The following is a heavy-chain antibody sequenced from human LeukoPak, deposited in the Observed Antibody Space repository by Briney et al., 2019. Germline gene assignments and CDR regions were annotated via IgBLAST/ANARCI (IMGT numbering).Heavy chain of an antibody. Sequence: PGGSLRLSCATSGFVFSNYAMSWVRQAPGKGLEWVSYISSSGNTIYYADSVKGRFTISRDNAKNSLYLQMNSLRAEDTAVYYCARRAQQPVAGVLDAFDIWGQGTMVTVSS. V-gene: IGHV3-11*04. CDR2: ISSSGNTI. CDR1: GFVFSNYA. D-gene: IGHD6-13*01. CDR3: ARRAQQPVAGVLDAFDI. J-gene: IGHJ3*02.